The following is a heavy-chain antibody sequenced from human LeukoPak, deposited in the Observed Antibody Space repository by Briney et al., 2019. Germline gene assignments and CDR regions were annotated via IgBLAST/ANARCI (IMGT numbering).Heavy chain of an antibody. CDR3: AIDYHLFRKRPDFDY. CDR1: GYTLTELS. Sequence: ASVKVSCKVSGYTLTELSMHWVRQAPGKGLEWMGGFDSEDGKTMYAQKFQGRVTMTEDTSTDTAYMELSSLRSEDTAVYYCAIDYHLFRKRPDFDYWGQGTLVTVSS. J-gene: IGHJ4*02. D-gene: IGHD3-3*02. CDR2: FDSEDGKT. V-gene: IGHV1-24*01.